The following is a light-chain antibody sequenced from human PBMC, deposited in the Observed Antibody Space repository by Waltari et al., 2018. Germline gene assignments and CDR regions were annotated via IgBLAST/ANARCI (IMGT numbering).Light chain of an antibody. V-gene: IGLV2-14*03. Sequence: QTALTQPASVSGSPGQSITISCAGTSSDVGDYNYVSWYQQYPGEAPKLIIYDVSHRPSGVFNRVSGSKSGNTASLTISGLQAEDEADYYCSSYISDDTLDVFGTGTKVTVL. CDR2: DVS. CDR3: SSYISDDTLDV. CDR1: SSDVGDYNY. J-gene: IGLJ1*01.